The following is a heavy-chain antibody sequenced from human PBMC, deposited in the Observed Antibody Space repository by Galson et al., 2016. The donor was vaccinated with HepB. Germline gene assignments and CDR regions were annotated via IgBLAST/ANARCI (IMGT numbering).Heavy chain of an antibody. CDR2: IDPSDSYT. J-gene: IGHJ4*02. V-gene: IGHV5-10-1*01. D-gene: IGHD3-22*01. CDR1: GYIFTSYW. CDR3: ARLRYYYDNSGSPYYFDH. Sequence: QSGAEVKKPGESLRISCKGSGYIFTSYWISWVRQMPGKGLEWMGRIDPSDSYTNYSPSFQGHVTISADKSISTAYLQWSSLKASDTAMYYCARLRYYYDNSGSPYYFDHWGRGTLVTVSS.